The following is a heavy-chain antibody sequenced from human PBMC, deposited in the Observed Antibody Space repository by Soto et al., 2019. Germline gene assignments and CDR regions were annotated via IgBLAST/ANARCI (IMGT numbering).Heavy chain of an antibody. CDR3: ARGPIVVVPAAIPDVDY. Sequence: EVQLVESGGGLVQPGGSLRLSCAASGFTFSSYWMHWVRQAPGKGLVWVSRINSDGSSRRYADSVKGRFTISRDNAKNTLYLQMNSLRAEDTAVYYCARGPIVVVPAAIPDVDYWGQGTLVTVSS. D-gene: IGHD2-2*01. CDR1: GFTFSSYW. V-gene: IGHV3-74*01. J-gene: IGHJ4*02. CDR2: INSDGSSR.